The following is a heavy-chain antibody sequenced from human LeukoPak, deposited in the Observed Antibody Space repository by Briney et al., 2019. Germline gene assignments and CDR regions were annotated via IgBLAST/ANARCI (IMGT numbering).Heavy chain of an antibody. J-gene: IGHJ6*04. D-gene: IGHD2-2*01. CDR3: AATYLSSTSWEAMDV. CDR2: IYYSGST. Sequence: SDTLSLTCAVSGYSISSSNWWGWIRPPPGKGLEWIGYIYYSGSTYYNPSLKSRVTMSVDTSKNQFSLKLSSVTAVDTAVYYCAATYLSSTSWEAMDVWGKGTTVSVSS. CDR1: GYSISSSNW. V-gene: IGHV4-28*01.